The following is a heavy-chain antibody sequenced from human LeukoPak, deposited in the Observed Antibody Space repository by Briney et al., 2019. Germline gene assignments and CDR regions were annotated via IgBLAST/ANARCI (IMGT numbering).Heavy chain of an antibody. CDR3: ARLHSSGYYPFDY. Sequence: GGSLRLSCAASGFTFSSYEMNWVRQAPGKGLEWVSYISSSGSTIYYADSAKGRFTISRDNAKNSLYLQMNSLRAEDTAVYYCARLHSSGYYPFDYWGQGTLVTVSS. CDR2: ISSSGSTI. J-gene: IGHJ4*02. D-gene: IGHD3-22*01. V-gene: IGHV3-48*03. CDR1: GFTFSSYE.